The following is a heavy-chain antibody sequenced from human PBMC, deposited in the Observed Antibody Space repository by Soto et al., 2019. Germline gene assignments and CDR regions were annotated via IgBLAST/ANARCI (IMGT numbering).Heavy chain of an antibody. V-gene: IGHV3-30*18. J-gene: IGHJ6*02. D-gene: IGHD5-12*01. CDR3: AKVQWLRGFYYYGMDV. Sequence: GGSLRLSCAASGFTFSSYGMHWVRQAPGKGLEWVAVISYDGSNKYYADSVKGRFTISRDNSKNTLYLQMNSLRAEDTAVYYCAKVQWLRGFYYYGMDVWGQGTTVTVSS. CDR1: GFTFSSYG. CDR2: ISYDGSNK.